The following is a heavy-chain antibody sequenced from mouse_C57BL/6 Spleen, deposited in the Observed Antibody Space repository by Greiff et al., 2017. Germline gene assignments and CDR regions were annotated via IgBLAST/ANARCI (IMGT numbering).Heavy chain of an antibody. V-gene: IGHV1-52*01. CDR1: GYTFTSYW. CDR2: IDPSDSET. D-gene: IGHD1-1*01. CDR3: SRWCGSSWFAY. Sequence: QVQLQQPGAELVRPGSSVTLSCKASGYTFTSYWMHWVKQRPIQGLEWIGNIDPSDSETHYNQKFKDKATVNGGKSSSTAYMQLRSLTSEDSAVCYCSRWCGSSWFAYWGQGTLVTVSA. J-gene: IGHJ3*01.